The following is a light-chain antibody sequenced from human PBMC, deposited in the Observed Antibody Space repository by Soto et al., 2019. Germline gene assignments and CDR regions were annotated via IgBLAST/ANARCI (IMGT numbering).Light chain of an antibody. V-gene: IGKV3-15*01. J-gene: IGKJ4*01. CDR3: QQYIHWPQLT. CDR2: GAS. Sequence: EILLTQSPATLSESPGERATLSCRASQSVRSTLAWYQQKPGQGPRLLIFGASTRATDIPARFSGSGSGTAFSLTISSLQYEDFSVYYCQQYIHWPQLTFGGGTKVEIK. CDR1: QSVRST.